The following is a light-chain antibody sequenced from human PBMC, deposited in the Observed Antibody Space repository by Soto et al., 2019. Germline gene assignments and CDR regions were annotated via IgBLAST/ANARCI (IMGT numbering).Light chain of an antibody. J-gene: IGKJ3*01. Sequence: ELVLTQSPGSLSLSPGEKASLSCRAVQSVSSSYLAWYQQKPGQAPRLLIYGASSRATGIPDRFSGSGSGTDFTRTISRLEPEDFAVYYCQQYGSSPSTFGTGTKVDIK. CDR3: QQYGSSPST. V-gene: IGKV3-20*01. CDR2: GAS. CDR1: QSVSSSY.